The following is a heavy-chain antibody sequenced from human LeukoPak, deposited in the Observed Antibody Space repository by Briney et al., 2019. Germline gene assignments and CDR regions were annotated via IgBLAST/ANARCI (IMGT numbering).Heavy chain of an antibody. CDR1: GYTFSSYA. V-gene: IGHV1-3*01. CDR2: INAGNGNT. D-gene: IGHD2-15*01. J-gene: IGHJ4*02. CDR3: AIHCSGGSCSRSYYFDY. Sequence: RAPVKVSCKASGYTFSSYAMHWVRQAPGQRLEWMGWINAGNGNTKYSQKFQDRITFTSDTSASTAYMELSSLRSEDTAVYYSAIHCSGGSCSRSYYFDYWGQGTLVTVSS.